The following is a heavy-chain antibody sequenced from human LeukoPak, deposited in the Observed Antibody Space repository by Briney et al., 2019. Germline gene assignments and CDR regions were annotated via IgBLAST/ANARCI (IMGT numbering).Heavy chain of an antibody. CDR3: AREGLDCSSTSCQQFIDY. Sequence: GASVKVSCNASGYTFTSYGISWVRQAPGQGLEWMGWISAYNGNTNYAQKLQGRVTMTTDTSTSTAYMELRSLRSDDTAVYYCAREGLDCSSTSCQQFIDYWGQGTLVTVSS. CDR2: ISAYNGNT. D-gene: IGHD2-2*01. J-gene: IGHJ4*02. CDR1: GYTFTSYG. V-gene: IGHV1-18*01.